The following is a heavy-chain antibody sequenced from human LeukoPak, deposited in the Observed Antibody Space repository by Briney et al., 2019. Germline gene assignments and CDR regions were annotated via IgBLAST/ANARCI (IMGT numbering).Heavy chain of an antibody. Sequence: PGGSLRLSCAASGFTFSTYSMNWVRQAPGKGLEWVSSITSSSSYIYYADSVKGRFTISRDNAKNSLYLQMNSLRAEDTAVYYCARARSGRLYDAFDIWGQGTMVTVSS. CDR1: GFTFSTYS. J-gene: IGHJ3*02. CDR3: ARARSGRLYDAFDI. V-gene: IGHV3-21*01. D-gene: IGHD6-19*01. CDR2: ITSSSSYI.